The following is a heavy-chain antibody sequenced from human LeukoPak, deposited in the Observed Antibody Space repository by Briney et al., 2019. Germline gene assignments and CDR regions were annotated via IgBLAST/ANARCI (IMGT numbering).Heavy chain of an antibody. Sequence: GGSLRLSCAASGFTFSSYWMNWARQAPGKGLEWVASINHNGNVNYYVDSVKGRFTISRDNSKNTLYLQMDSLRAEDTAVYYCAREFTIFGVVIQRYDAFDIWGQGTMVTVSS. CDR1: GFTFSSYW. CDR3: AREFTIFGVVIQRYDAFDI. CDR2: INHNGNVN. D-gene: IGHD3-3*01. V-gene: IGHV3-7*01. J-gene: IGHJ3*02.